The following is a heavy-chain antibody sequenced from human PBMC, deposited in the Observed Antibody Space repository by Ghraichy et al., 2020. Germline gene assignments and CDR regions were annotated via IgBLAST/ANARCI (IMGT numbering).Heavy chain of an antibody. D-gene: IGHD3-3*01. J-gene: IGHJ4*02. CDR1: GFTFSSYS. CDR3: ARGGMGRFLEWLLTDFDY. Sequence: LSLTCAASGFTFSSYSMNWVRQAPGKGLEWVSYISSSSSTIYYADSVKGRFTISRDNAKNSLYLQMNSLRDEDTAVYYCARGGMGRFLEWLLTDFDYWGQGTLVTVSS. CDR2: ISSSSSTI. V-gene: IGHV3-48*02.